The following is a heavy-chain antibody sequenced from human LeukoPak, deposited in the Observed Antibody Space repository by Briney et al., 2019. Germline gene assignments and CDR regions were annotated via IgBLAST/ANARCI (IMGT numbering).Heavy chain of an antibody. J-gene: IGHJ4*02. V-gene: IGHV3-23*01. D-gene: IGHD3-3*01. Sequence: PGGSLRLSCAASGFPFSSYAMSWFRKAPGKGLEGFSAISGSGGSTYYADSVKGRFTISRDNSKNTLYLQMNSLRAEDTAVYYCAKPSDVLRFLEWLSPPDYWGQGTLVTVSS. CDR3: AKPSDVLRFLEWLSPPDY. CDR1: GFPFSSYA. CDR2: ISGSGGST.